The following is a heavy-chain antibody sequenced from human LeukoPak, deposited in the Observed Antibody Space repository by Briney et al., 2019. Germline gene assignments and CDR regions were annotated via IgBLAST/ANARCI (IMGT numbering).Heavy chain of an antibody. CDR1: GYSFTSYW. V-gene: IGHV5-51*01. Sequence: GESLKISCKGSGYSFTSYWIGWGRQMPGKGLEWMGIIYPGDSDTRYSPSFQGQVTISADKSISTAYLQWSSLKASDTAMYYCARRRYYDSSGYYNPGYFDYWGQGTLVTVSS. D-gene: IGHD3-22*01. CDR2: IYPGDSDT. J-gene: IGHJ4*02. CDR3: ARRRYYDSSGYYNPGYFDY.